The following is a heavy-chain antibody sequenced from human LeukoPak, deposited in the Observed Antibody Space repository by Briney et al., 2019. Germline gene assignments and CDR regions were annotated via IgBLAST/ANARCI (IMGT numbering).Heavy chain of an antibody. CDR1: GFTFNSYA. Sequence: GGSLRLSCAASGFTFNSYAMNWPRQATGKGLERVSVITKNCGHTYYADNVRGRFPIPRHNSKNPLDLQINSLRADRTAVYNCAKKQGHVKSRWFTHQGGQGTLVSVS. D-gene: IGHD6-13*01. V-gene: IGHV3-23*01. CDR2: ITKNCGHT. CDR3: AKKQGHVKSRWFTHQ. J-gene: IGHJ4*02.